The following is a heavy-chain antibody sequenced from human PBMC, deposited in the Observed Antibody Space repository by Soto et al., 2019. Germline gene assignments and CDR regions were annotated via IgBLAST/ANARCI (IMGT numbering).Heavy chain of an antibody. Sequence: EVQLLESGGGLVQPGGSLRLSCAASGFTFSSYAMSWVRQAPGKGLEWVSAISGSGGSTYYADSVKGRFTISIDNSKNTLYLQMNRLRAEDTAVYYCAKARGDYVWGSYRGGLDYWGQGTLVTVSS. D-gene: IGHD3-16*02. V-gene: IGHV3-23*01. CDR2: ISGSGGST. J-gene: IGHJ4*02. CDR3: AKARGDYVWGSYRGGLDY. CDR1: GFTFSSYA.